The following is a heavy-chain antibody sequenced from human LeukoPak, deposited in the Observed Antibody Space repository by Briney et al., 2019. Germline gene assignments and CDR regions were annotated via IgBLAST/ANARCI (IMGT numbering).Heavy chain of an antibody. CDR1: GFTFSSYW. J-gene: IGHJ6*03. CDR3: ARGGAVLFGYYYYYMDV. V-gene: IGHV3-7*03. CDR2: IKQDGSEK. Sequence: PGGSLRLSCAASGFTFSSYWMSWVRQAPGKGLEGLANIKQDGSEKYYVDSVKGRFTISRDNSKNTLYLQMNSLRAGDTAVYYCARGGAVLFGYYYYYMDVWGKGTPVTISS. D-gene: IGHD3-3*01.